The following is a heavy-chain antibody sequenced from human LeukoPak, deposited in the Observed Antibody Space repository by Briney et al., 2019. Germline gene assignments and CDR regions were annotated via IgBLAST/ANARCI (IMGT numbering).Heavy chain of an antibody. D-gene: IGHD5-24*01. CDR3: AREAAEMATTHFDC. V-gene: IGHV1-2*02. CDR1: GYTFTGYY. CDR2: INPNSGGT. Sequence: ASVMVSCKASGYTFTGYYMHWVRQAPGQGLEWMGWINPNSGGTNYAQKFQGRVTMTRDTSISTAYMELSRLRSDDTAVYYCAREAAEMATTHFDCWGQGTLVTVSS. J-gene: IGHJ4*02.